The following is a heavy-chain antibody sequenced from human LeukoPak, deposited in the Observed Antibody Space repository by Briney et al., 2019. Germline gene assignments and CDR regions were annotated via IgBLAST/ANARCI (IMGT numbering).Heavy chain of an antibody. D-gene: IGHD5-18*01. CDR2: ISSSSRYI. J-gene: IGHJ4*02. Sequence: PGGSLRLSCAASGFTFSTYPVIWVRQAPGKGLEWVSSISSSSRYIYYADSVKGRFTVSRDNAKNSLYLQMNSLRAEDTAVYYCARVSSEYSYGHPYYFDYWGQGTLVTVSS. CDR3: ARVSSEYSYGHPYYFDY. V-gene: IGHV3-21*01. CDR1: GFTFSTYP.